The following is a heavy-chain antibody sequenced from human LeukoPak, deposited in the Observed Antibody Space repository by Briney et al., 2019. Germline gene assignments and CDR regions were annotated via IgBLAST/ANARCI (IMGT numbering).Heavy chain of an antibody. Sequence: GGSLRLSCAASGFNFATYAVTWVRQAPGKGLEWVSSVSDRGGTTYYADSVKGRFTISRDNAKNSLYLQMNSLRAEDTAVYYCARDSDTAMVTDYYYMDVWGKGTTVTVSS. CDR3: ARDSDTAMVTDYYYMDV. CDR2: VSDRGGTT. J-gene: IGHJ6*03. D-gene: IGHD5-18*01. V-gene: IGHV3-21*01. CDR1: GFNFATYA.